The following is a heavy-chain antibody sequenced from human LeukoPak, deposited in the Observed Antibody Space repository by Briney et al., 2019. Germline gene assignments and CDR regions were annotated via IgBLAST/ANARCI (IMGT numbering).Heavy chain of an antibody. D-gene: IGHD2-15*01. CDR2: MNPNSGNT. Sequence: ASVKVSCKAAGYTFTSHDINWVRQATGQGLEWMGWMNPNSGNTGYAQKFQGRVTMTRSTSISTAYMELSSLRSEDTAVYYCARGTGYCSGGSCPSPADYWGQGTLVTVSS. CDR1: GYTFTSHD. V-gene: IGHV1-8*01. CDR3: ARGTGYCSGGSCPSPADY. J-gene: IGHJ4*02.